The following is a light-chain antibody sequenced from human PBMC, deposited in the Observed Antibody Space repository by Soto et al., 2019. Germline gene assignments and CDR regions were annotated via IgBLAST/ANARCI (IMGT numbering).Light chain of an antibody. Sequence: EVVMTLYTATLSVSPGERATLSCRASQSVSSNLAWYQRKPGRAPRLLTYGASTRATGIPARFSGSGSGTEFTITISRLQPEDFVVYCSRQYYIRPRTFGQGTKVDIK. V-gene: IGKV3-15*01. J-gene: IGKJ1*01. CDR3: RQYYIRPRT. CDR1: QSVSSN. CDR2: GAS.